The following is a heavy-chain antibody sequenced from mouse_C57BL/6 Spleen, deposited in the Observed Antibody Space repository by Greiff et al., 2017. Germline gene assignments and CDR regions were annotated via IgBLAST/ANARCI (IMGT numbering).Heavy chain of an antibody. Sequence: QVTLKECGPGILQSSQTLSLTCSFSGFSLSTSGMGVSWIRQPSGKGLEWLAHIYWDDDKRYNPSLKSRLTISKDTSRNQVFLKITSVDTADTATYDCARSPLGGLRPYYFDDWGQGTTLTVSS. CDR1: GFSLSTSGMG. V-gene: IGHV8-12*01. J-gene: IGHJ2*01. CDR2: IYWDDDK. D-gene: IGHD2-4*01. CDR3: ARSPLGGLRPYYFDD.